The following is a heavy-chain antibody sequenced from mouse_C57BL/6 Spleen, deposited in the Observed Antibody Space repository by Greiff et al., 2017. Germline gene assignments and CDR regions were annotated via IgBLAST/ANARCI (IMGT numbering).Heavy chain of an antibody. Sequence: EVQGVESGGGLVKPGGSLKLSCAASGFTFSSYTMSWVRQTPEKRLEWVATISGGGGNTYYPDSVKGRFTLSRYNAKNTLYLQMSSLRSEDTALYYCARHDGGYAMDCWGQGTSVTVSS. CDR1: GFTFSSYT. J-gene: IGHJ4*01. CDR2: ISGGGGNT. CDR3: ARHDGGYAMDC. V-gene: IGHV5-9*01.